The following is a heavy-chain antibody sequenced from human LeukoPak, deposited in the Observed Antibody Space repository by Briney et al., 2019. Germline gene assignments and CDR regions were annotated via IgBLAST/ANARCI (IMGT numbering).Heavy chain of an antibody. J-gene: IGHJ3*02. V-gene: IGHV4-59*08. CDR1: GGSISSYY. Sequence: SETLSLTCTVSGGSISSYYWSRIRQPPGKGLEWIGYIYYSGSTNYNPSLKSRVTISVDTSKNQFSLKLSSVTAADTAVYYCARLHLPDAFDIWGQGTMVTVSS. CDR2: IYYSGST. CDR3: ARLHLPDAFDI.